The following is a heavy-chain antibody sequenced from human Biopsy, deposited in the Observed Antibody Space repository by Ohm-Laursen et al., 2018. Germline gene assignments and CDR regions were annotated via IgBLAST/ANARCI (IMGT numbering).Heavy chain of an antibody. J-gene: IGHJ6*02. D-gene: IGHD3-16*02. CDR3: ARRSRSHIMDV. CDR1: GYTFSNYW. Sequence: GESLRISCKASGYTFSNYWIGWVRQMPGKGLEWMGLIYPDDSDTKYSPSFPGQVTISADKSSNTAYLQWTSLRASDTAIYYCARRSRSHIMDVWGQGTTVTVSS. CDR2: IYPDDSDT. V-gene: IGHV5-51*01.